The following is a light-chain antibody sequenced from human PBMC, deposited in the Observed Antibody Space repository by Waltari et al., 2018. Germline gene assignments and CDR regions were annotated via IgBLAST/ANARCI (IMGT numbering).Light chain of an antibody. Sequence: SYDLTQPPSVSVSPGQTARITCSGHLLSTQLGYWYQQKPGQAPVLVIYKDTQRASGIPERFFGSSSGTTVTLTITAVQAEDEADYYCQSADSSGTSLLFGGGTKVTVL. CDR1: LLSTQL. J-gene: IGLJ3*02. V-gene: IGLV3-25*03. CDR2: KDT. CDR3: QSADSSGTSLL.